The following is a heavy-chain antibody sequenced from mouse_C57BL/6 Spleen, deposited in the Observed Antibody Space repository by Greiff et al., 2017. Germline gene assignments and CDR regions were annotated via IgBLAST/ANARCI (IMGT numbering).Heavy chain of an antibody. V-gene: IGHV7-3*01. Sequence: DVMLVESGGGLVQPGGSLSLSCAASGFTFTDYYMSWVRQPPGKALEWLGFIRNKANGYTTEYSASVKGRFTISRDNSQSILYLQMKDLRAEDSATYYCARGYYYGSRYFDYWGQGTTLTVSS. D-gene: IGHD1-1*01. CDR1: GFTFTDYY. CDR2: IRNKANGYTT. J-gene: IGHJ2*01. CDR3: ARGYYYGSRYFDY.